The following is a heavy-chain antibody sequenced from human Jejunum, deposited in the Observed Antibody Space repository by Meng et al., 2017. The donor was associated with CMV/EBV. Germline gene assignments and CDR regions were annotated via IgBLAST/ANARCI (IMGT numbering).Heavy chain of an antibody. V-gene: IGHV3-21*01. CDR3: THYFGSGIQPTGGFHI. CDR2: INSGISYI. J-gene: IGHJ3*02. CDR1: FTFSAFT. Sequence: FTFSAFTMDWVRQAPGKGLVCVSSINSGISYISYADSVKGRFTSSRDNAKNSLYLQMNSLRDEDTAIYYCTHYFGSGIQPTGGFHIWGQGTVVTVSS. D-gene: IGHD3-10*01.